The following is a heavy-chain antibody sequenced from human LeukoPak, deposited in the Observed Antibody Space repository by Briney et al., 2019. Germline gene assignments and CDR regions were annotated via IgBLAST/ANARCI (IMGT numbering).Heavy chain of an antibody. Sequence: PSETLSLTCTVSGGSISSGGYYWSWIRQHPGKGLEWIGYIYYSGSTYYNPSLKSRVTISVDTSKNQFSLKLSSVTAADTAVYYCARSLWVVVIGGNCFDPWGQGTLVTVS. D-gene: IGHD3-22*01. CDR1: GGSISSGGYY. CDR3: ARSLWVVVIGGNCFDP. J-gene: IGHJ5*02. V-gene: IGHV4-31*03. CDR2: IYYSGST.